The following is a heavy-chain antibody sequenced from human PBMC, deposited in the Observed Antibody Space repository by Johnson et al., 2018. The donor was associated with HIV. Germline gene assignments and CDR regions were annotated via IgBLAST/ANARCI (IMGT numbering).Heavy chain of an antibody. V-gene: IGHV3-30*19. D-gene: IGHD1-1*01. CDR1: GFTFSSYG. Sequence: QVQLVESGGGVVQPGRSLRLSCAASGFTFSSYGMHWVRQAPGKGLEWVAVISYDGSNKYYADSVKGRFTISRDNSKNTLYLQMNSLRLEDTAVYYCAREGNWNPTYGFDVWGQGTIATVSS. J-gene: IGHJ3*01. CDR2: ISYDGSNK. CDR3: AREGNWNPTYGFDV.